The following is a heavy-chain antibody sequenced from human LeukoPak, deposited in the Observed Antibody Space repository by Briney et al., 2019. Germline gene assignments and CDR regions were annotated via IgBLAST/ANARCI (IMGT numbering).Heavy chain of an antibody. CDR2: LYSGGST. V-gene: IGHV3-53*05. CDR3: AKDQTGYCSSTSCYPPDY. J-gene: IGHJ4*02. Sequence: GGSLRLSCAASGFTVSSNYMSWVRQAPGKGLEWVSVLYSGGSTYYADSVKGRFTISRDNSKNTLYLQMNSLRAEDTAVYYCAKDQTGYCSSTSCYPPDYWGQGTLVTVSS. CDR1: GFTVSSNY. D-gene: IGHD2-2*01.